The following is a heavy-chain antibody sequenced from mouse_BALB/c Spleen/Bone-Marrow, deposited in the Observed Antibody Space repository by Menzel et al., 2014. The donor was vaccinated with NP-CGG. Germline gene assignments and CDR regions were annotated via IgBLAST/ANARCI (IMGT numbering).Heavy chain of an antibody. CDR3: ARGFDY. Sequence: QVQLQQSGAELVKPGASVKLSCKASGYTFINYWMHWVKQRPGQGLEWIGEINPSNGRTNYNEKFKSKATLTVDKSSSTAYMRLSSLTSEDSAVYYCARGFDYWGQGTTLTVSS. CDR1: GYTFINYW. V-gene: IGHV1S81*02. J-gene: IGHJ2*01. CDR2: INPSNGRT.